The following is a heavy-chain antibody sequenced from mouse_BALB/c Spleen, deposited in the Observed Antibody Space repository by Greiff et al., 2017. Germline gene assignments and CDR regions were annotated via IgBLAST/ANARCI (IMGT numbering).Heavy chain of an antibody. Sequence: DVKLVESGGGLVKPGGSLKLSCAASGFTFSSYAMSWVRQSPEKRLEWVAEISSGGSYTYYPDTVTGRVTISRDNAKNTLYLEMSSLRSEDTAMYYCARDNGNYNAMDYWGQGTSVTVSS. CDR2: ISSGGSYT. CDR1: GFTFSSYA. V-gene: IGHV5-9-4*01. CDR3: ARDNGNYNAMDY. J-gene: IGHJ4*01. D-gene: IGHD2-1*01.